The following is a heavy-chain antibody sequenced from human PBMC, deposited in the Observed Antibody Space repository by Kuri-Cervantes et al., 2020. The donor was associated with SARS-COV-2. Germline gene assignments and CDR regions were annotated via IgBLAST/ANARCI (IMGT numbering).Heavy chain of an antibody. CDR3: ARVKYYDSSGYLYWYFDH. J-gene: IGHJ2*01. Sequence: GSLRLSCAVWGGYISSSKWWRWVRQPPGKGLEWIGEINHSGSTNYNPSLKSRVTISVDTSKNQFSLKLSSVTAADTAVYYCARVKYYDSSGYLYWYFDHWGRGTLVTVSS. V-gene: IGHV4-4*02. CDR1: GGYISSSKW. D-gene: IGHD3-22*01. CDR2: INHSGST.